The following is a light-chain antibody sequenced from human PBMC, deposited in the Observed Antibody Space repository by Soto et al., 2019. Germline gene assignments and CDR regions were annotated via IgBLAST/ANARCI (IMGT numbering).Light chain of an antibody. V-gene: IGKV1-39*01. Sequence: DIQMTQSPSYLSASVGDRVTITCRANERIYTYLNWYQQKPGQAPKLLIHSASSLQSGVPSRFSGSGSGTDFTLTISSLQPEDFAIYYCQQSKSTPPTFGQGTRLEIK. CDR2: SAS. CDR3: QQSKSTPPT. CDR1: ERIYTY. J-gene: IGKJ5*01.